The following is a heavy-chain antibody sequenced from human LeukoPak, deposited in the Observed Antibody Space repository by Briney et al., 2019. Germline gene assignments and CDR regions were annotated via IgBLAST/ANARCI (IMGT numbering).Heavy chain of an antibody. Sequence: GGSLRLSCAAPGFTFSSYAMSWVRQAPGKGLEWVSAISGSGGSTYYADSVKGRFTISRDNSKNTLYLQMNSLRAEDTAVYYCAKPTYYYDSSGYSHGDYWGQGTLVTVSS. CDR1: GFTFSSYA. CDR2: ISGSGGST. J-gene: IGHJ4*02. V-gene: IGHV3-23*01. CDR3: AKPTYYYDSSGYSHGDY. D-gene: IGHD3-22*01.